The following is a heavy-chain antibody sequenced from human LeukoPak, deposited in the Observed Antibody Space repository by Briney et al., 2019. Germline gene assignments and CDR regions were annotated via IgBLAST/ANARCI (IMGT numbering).Heavy chain of an antibody. D-gene: IGHD3-3*01. Sequence: PGGSLRLSCAASAFTFSSYSMNWVRQAPGKGLEWVSSIGSSSRSIYYADSVKGRFTISRDNARNSLYLQMNSLRAEDTAVYYCARDRRYYDFWSGYSLFDYWGQGTLVTVSS. CDR2: IGSSSRSI. CDR1: AFTFSSYS. CDR3: ARDRRYYDFWSGYSLFDY. V-gene: IGHV3-21*06. J-gene: IGHJ4*02.